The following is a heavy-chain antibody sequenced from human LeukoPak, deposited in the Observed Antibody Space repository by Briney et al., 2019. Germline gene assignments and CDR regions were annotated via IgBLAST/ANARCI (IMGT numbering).Heavy chain of an antibody. V-gene: IGHV3-73*01. J-gene: IGHJ4*02. CDR1: GFTFSDSA. CDR3: TRPDIGYCSGGTCFVY. D-gene: IGHD2-15*01. CDR2: IRTKANTYAT. Sequence: GGSLRLSCAASGFTFSDSAMYWVRQASGKGLEWVGRIRTKANTYATAYAASVRGRFTISRDDSKNTAYLQMNSLRAEDTAIYYCTRPDIGYCSGGTCFVYWGQGTPVTVSS.